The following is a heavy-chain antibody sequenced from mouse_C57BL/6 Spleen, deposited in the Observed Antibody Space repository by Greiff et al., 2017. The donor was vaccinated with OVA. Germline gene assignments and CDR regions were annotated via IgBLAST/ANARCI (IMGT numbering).Heavy chain of an antibody. D-gene: IGHD1-1*01. V-gene: IGHV3-6*01. CDR2: ISYDGSN. J-gene: IGHJ2*01. CDR3: ARDRYYGSSYGFDY. CDR1: GYSITSGYY. Sequence: EVQRVESGPGLVKPSQSLSLTCSVTGYSITSGYYWNWIRQFPGNKLEWMGYISYDGSNNYNPSLKNRISITRDTSKNQFFLKLNSVTTEDTATYYCARDRYYGSSYGFDYWGQGTTLTVSS.